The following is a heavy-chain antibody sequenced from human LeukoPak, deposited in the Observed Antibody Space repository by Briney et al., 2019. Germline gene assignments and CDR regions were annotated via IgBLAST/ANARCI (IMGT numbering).Heavy chain of an antibody. CDR3: ARVDRYYFYLDV. CDR2: IIPIFRTP. CDR1: GGTSSTYT. Sequence: ASVKVSCKASGGTSSTYTITWVRQAPGQGLEWMGGIIPIFRTPNYAQKFQGRVTITTDESASTAYMELSSLKSEDTAIYYCARVDRYYFYLDVWGRGTTVTVSS. V-gene: IGHV1-69*05. J-gene: IGHJ6*03.